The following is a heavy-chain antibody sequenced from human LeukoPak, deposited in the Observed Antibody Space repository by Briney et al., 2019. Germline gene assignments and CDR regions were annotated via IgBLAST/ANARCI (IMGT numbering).Heavy chain of an antibody. CDR3: AREPMPRIAVAGTPLDY. CDR1: GFTFSSYS. D-gene: IGHD6-19*01. J-gene: IGHJ4*02. V-gene: IGHV3-21*01. CDR2: ISSSSSYI. Sequence: PGGSLRLSCAASGFTFSSYSMNWVRQAPGKGLEWVSSISSSSSYIYYADSVKGRFTISRDNAKNSLYLQMNSLRAEDTAVYYCAREPMPRIAVAGTPLDYWGQGTLVTVSS.